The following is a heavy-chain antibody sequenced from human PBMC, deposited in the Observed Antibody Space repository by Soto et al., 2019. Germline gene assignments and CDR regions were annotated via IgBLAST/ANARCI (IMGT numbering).Heavy chain of an antibody. CDR2: INPSGGST. CDR3: ARDPPGIAAAGTSRGMDV. CDR1: GYTFTSYH. D-gene: IGHD6-13*01. J-gene: IGHJ6*02. V-gene: IGHV1-46*01. Sequence: ASVKVSCKASGYTFTSYHMHWVRQAPGQGLEWMGIINPSGGSTSYAQKFQGRVTMTRDTSTSTVYMELSSLRSEDTAVYYCARDPPGIAAAGTSRGMDVWGQGTTVTVSS.